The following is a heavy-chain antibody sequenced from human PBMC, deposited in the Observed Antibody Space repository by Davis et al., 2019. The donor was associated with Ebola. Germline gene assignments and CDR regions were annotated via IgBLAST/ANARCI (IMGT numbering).Heavy chain of an antibody. CDR1: GFTFSSSG. CDR2: IWYDGSNK. V-gene: IGHV3-33*01. D-gene: IGHD4-11*01. J-gene: IGHJ4*02. Sequence: PGRSLRLSCAASGFTFSSSGMHWVRQAPGKGLEWVALIWYDGSNKYYAGSVKGRFTISRDNSKNTLYLQMNSLRAEDTAVYYCARDNYWKLDYWGQGILVTVSS. CDR3: ARDNYWKLDY.